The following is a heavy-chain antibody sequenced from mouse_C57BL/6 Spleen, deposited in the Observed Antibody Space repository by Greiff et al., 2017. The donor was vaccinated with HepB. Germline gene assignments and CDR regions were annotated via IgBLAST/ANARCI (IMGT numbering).Heavy chain of an antibody. D-gene: IGHD1-1*02. J-gene: IGHJ4*01. CDR2: ISYDGSN. CDR3: ARDPEGGYYAMDY. Sequence: ESGPGLVKPSQSLSLTCSVTGYSITSGYYWNWIRQFPGNKLEWMGYISYDGSNNYNPSLKNRISITRDTSKNQFFLKLNSVTTEDTATYYCARDPEGGYYAMDYWGQGTSVTVSS. CDR1: GYSITSGYY. V-gene: IGHV3-6*01.